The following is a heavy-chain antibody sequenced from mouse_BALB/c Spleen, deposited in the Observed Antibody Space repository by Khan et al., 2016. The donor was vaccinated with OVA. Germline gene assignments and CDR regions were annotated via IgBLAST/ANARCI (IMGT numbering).Heavy chain of an antibody. J-gene: IGHJ4*01. CDR2: IAPGSGSS. V-gene: IGHV1S41*01. Sequence: DLVKPGASVKLSCKASGYTFTSYWINWIKQRPGQGLEWIGRIAPGSGSSSYNEMFKGKATLTLDTSSSTAYIQLSSLSSEDSAVYFYARENYYGRTCYAMDYWGQGTSVTVSS. CDR3: ARENYYGRTCYAMDY. D-gene: IGHD1-1*01. CDR1: GYTFTSYW.